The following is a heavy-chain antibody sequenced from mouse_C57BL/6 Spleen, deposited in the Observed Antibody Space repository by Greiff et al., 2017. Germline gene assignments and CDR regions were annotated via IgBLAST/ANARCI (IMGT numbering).Heavy chain of an antibody. CDR3: ARVITANYYAMDY. J-gene: IGHJ4*01. CDR1: GYTFTSYW. V-gene: IGHV1-61*01. CDR2: IYPSDSET. Sequence: QVQLQQPGAELVRPGSSVKLSCKASGYTFTSYWMDWVKQRPGQGLEWIGNIYPSDSETHYNQQFKDKATLTVDKSSRTAYMQLSSLTSEDSAVYYCARVITANYYAMDYWGQGTSVTVSS. D-gene: IGHD2-4*01.